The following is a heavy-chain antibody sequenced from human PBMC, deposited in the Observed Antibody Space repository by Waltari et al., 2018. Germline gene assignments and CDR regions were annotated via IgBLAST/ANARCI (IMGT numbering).Heavy chain of an antibody. CDR2: IRSKAYGGTT. CDR3: TRAYGDHHSRLVDY. V-gene: IGHV3-49*04. D-gene: IGHD4-17*01. J-gene: IGHJ4*02. CDR1: GFTFGDYA. Sequence: EVQLVESGGGLVQPGRSLRLSCTASGFTFGDYAMSWVRQAPGKGLEWVGFIRSKAYGGTTEYAASVKGRFTISRDDSKSIAYLQMNSLKTEDTAVYYCTRAYGDHHSRLVDYWGQGTLVTVSS.